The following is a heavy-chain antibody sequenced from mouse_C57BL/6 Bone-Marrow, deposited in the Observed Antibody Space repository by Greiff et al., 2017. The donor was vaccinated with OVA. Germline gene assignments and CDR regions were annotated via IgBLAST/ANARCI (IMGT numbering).Heavy chain of an antibody. CDR1: GYTFTSSW. Sequence: EVQLQQSGTVLARPGASVKMSCKTSGYTFTSSWMHWVQQRPGQGLEWIGAIYPGSSDTGSNQKFKGKDKLTAVTSASTAYMELSSLTNEDSAVYDCTREQLRLRENFGYWGQGTLVTVSA. J-gene: IGHJ3*01. D-gene: IGHD3-2*02. CDR2: IYPGSSDT. CDR3: TREQLRLRENFGY. V-gene: IGHV1-5*01.